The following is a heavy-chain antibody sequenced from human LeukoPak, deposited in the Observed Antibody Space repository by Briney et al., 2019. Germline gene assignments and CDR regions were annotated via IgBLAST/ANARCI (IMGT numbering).Heavy chain of an antibody. V-gene: IGHV3-7*01. CDR2: IKRDGSAI. CDR1: GFIFSSYW. Sequence: PGGSLRLSCAASGFIFSSYWMTWVRQAPGKGLEWVANIKRDGSAINYVDSVKGRFTISRDNAKNSLYLQMNSLRADDTAVYYCARFAAGGSYYYYMDVWGKGTTVTVSS. J-gene: IGHJ6*03. CDR3: ARFAAGGSYYYYMDV. D-gene: IGHD6-25*01.